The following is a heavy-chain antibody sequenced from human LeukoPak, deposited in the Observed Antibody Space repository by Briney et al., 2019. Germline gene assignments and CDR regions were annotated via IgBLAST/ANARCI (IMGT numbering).Heavy chain of an antibody. CDR3: ARVRPALPVIAVAGTRWFDP. CDR1: GYTFIDYY. V-gene: IGHV1-2*02. D-gene: IGHD6-19*01. CDR2: INPNSGDT. J-gene: IGHJ5*02. Sequence: GASVKVSCKASGYTFIDYYMHWVRQAPGQGLEWMGWINPNSGDTDYAQRFQDTVTMTRDTSISTAYMELSRLRSDDTAVYYCARVRPALPVIAVAGTRWFDPWGQGTLVTVSS.